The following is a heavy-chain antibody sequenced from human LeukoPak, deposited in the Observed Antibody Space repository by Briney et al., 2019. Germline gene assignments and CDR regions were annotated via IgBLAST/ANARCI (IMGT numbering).Heavy chain of an antibody. CDR1: GFIFSRSS. CDR2: IVVGSGNT. Sequence: TSVKVSCKASGFIFSRSSIQWVRQARGQRPEWMGWIVVGSGNTRYAQTFQDRVTITSDWSTDTAYMELNSLRSDDTAVYYCAAEVPGDSGSGRIRFDHWGQGTPVTVSS. CDR3: AAEVPGDSGSGRIRFDH. D-gene: IGHD3-10*01. V-gene: IGHV1-58*02. J-gene: IGHJ5*02.